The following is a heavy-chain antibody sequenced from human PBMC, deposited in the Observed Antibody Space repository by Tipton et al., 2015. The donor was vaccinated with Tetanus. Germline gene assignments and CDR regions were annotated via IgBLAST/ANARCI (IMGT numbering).Heavy chain of an antibody. V-gene: IGHV4-39*01. CDR3: ARQADNWFDP. J-gene: IGHJ5*02. CDR1: GGSITSGTYY. CDR2: IYYSGTT. Sequence: TLSLTCTVSGGSITSGTYYWGWIRQPPGKGLEWIGNIYYSGTTYYNSPLKSRVTISLDTSKNQFSLKMISVAAADTAVYYCARQADNWFDPWGQGTLVAVSS.